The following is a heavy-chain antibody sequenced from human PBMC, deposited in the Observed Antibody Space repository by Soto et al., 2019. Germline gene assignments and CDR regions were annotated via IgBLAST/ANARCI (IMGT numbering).Heavy chain of an antibody. CDR2: IIPIFGTA. D-gene: IGHD3-9*01. V-gene: IGHV1-69*13. Sequence: SVKVSCKASGGTFSSYAISWVRQAPGQGLEWMGGIIPIFGTANYAQKFQGRVTITADESTSTAYMELSSLRSDDTAVYYCARDLPYYDILTGYAYYYYGMDVWGQGTTVTVSS. CDR1: GGTFSSYA. CDR3: ARDLPYYDILTGYAYYYYGMDV. J-gene: IGHJ6*02.